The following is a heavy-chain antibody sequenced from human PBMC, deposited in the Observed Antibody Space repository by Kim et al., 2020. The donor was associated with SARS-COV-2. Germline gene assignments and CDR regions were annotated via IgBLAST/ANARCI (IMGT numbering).Heavy chain of an antibody. D-gene: IGHD1-1*01. CDR3: ARDRRVTTPVYYLDY. V-gene: IGHV1-3*01. CDR1: EYTFSAYA. J-gene: IGHJ4*02. Sequence: ASVKVSCKASEYTFSAYALHWVRQAPGQSLEWMGWIQPGNDNTKYSQNFQGRVTIARDTSASTAYMELSSLTSEDTAIYYCARDRRVTTPVYYLDYWGQGTLVTVSS. CDR2: IQPGNDNT.